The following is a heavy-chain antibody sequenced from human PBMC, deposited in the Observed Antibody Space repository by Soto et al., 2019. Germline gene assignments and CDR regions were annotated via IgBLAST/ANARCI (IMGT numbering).Heavy chain of an antibody. CDR1: GYTFTSYG. CDR2: ISAYNYNT. V-gene: IGHV1-18*01. J-gene: IGHJ5*02. CDR3: ARVVGALGHWFDP. D-gene: IGHD1-26*01. Sequence: QVQLVQSGAEVKKPGASVKVSCKASGYTFTSYGLSWVRQAPGQGLEWMGRISAYNYNTNYAQKLRXRFXMTTAPSTSTAYMELRGLRSDDTAVYYCARVVGALGHWFDPWGQGTLVTVSS.